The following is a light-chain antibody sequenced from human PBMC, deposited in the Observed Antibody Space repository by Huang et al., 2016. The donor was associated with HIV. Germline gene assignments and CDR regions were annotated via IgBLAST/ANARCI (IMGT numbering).Light chain of an antibody. V-gene: IGKV1-39*01. CDR1: QSISNY. CDR2: GAS. Sequence: DIQMTQSPSSLSASVGDRVTITCRASQSISNYFHWYQQKPGEAPKLLIYGASTLQSGVSSRFSGSGSGTDFTLTINSLQPEDSATYYCQQSYSTPITFGPGTTVEI. J-gene: IGKJ3*01. CDR3: QQSYSTPIT.